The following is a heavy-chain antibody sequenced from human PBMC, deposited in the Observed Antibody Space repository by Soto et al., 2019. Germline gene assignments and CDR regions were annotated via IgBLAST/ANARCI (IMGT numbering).Heavy chain of an antibody. V-gene: IGHV6-1*01. CDR1: GDSVSSKSAA. CDR2: TYYRSKWST. D-gene: IGHD1-26*01. CDR3: TRALSGSYDS. J-gene: IGHJ5*01. Sequence: QVQLQQSGPGLVKPSQTLSLTCAISGDSVSSKSAAWNWIRQSPSRGLEWLGRTYYRSKWSTDYAVSVNNRITINPDTSKNQFSLKLNSVTPEDTAMYYCTRALSGSYDSWGQGTLVTVSS.